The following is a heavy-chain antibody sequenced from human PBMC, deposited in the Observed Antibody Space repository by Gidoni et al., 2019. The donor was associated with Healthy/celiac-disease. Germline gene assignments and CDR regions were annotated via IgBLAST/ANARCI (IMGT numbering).Heavy chain of an antibody. CDR3: ARDTLVGYQLPTAPFDI. Sequence: QVQLVQSGAEVKKPVSSVTVSCKASGGTFSSYAIRWVRQAPGQGLEWMGGIIPIFGTANYAQKFQGRVTITADESTSTAYMELSSLRSEDTAVYYCARDTLVGYQLPTAPFDIWGQGTMVTVSS. J-gene: IGHJ3*02. CDR1: GGTFSSYA. CDR2: IIPIFGTA. D-gene: IGHD2-2*01. V-gene: IGHV1-69*01.